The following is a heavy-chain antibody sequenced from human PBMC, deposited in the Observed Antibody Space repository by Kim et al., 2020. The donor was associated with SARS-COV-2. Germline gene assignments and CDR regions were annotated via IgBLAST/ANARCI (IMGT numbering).Heavy chain of an antibody. CDR3: ARVPRYYYDTSASLDH. Sequence: GGSLRLSCAASGFTFTDYYMSWIRQAPGKGPEWVSYISASGSPVYYTDSVKGRFTISRDNAERSLYLQMSSLRTEDTAVYYCARVPRYYYDTSASLDHWGQGTRVNVSS. CDR1: GFTFTDYY. CDR2: ISASGSPV. D-gene: IGHD3-22*01. J-gene: IGHJ4*02. V-gene: IGHV3-11*01.